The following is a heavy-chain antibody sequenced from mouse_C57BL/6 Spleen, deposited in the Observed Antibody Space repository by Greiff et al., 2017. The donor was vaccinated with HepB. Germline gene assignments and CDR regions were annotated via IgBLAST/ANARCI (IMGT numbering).Heavy chain of an antibody. D-gene: IGHD1-1*01. J-gene: IGHJ1*03. Sequence: VQLKESEGGLVQPGSSMKLSCTASGFTFSDYYMAWVRQVPEKGLEWVANINYDGSSTYYLDSLKSRFIISRDNAKNILYLQMSSLKSEDTATYYCARSTVVASYWYFDVWGTGTTVTVSS. CDR3: ARSTVVASYWYFDV. CDR1: GFTFSDYY. V-gene: IGHV5-16*01. CDR2: INYDGSST.